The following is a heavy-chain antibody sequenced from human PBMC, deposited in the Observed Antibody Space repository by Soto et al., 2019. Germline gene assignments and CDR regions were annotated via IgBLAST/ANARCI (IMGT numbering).Heavy chain of an antibody. V-gene: IGHV1-18*01. J-gene: IGHJ6*02. CDR1: GYTFTSYG. D-gene: IGHD5-12*01. CDR2: ISAYNGNT. Sequence: GASVKVSCKASGYTFTSYGISWVRQAPGQGLEWMGWISAYNGNTNYAQKFQGRVTITADESTSTAYMELSSLRSEDTAVYYCASGDGYNEIYYYGMDVWGQGTTVTVSS. CDR3: ASGDGYNEIYYYGMDV.